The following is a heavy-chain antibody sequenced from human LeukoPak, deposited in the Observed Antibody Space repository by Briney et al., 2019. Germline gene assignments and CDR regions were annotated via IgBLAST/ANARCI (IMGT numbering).Heavy chain of an antibody. J-gene: IGHJ4*02. Sequence: GGSLRLSCAASGFTFSSYWMSWVRQAPGKGLEWVANIKQDGSERYYVDSVKGRFTISRDNAKNSLYLQMNSLRAEDTAVYYCAREFEYNWNDLGYWGQGTLVTVSS. D-gene: IGHD1-20*01. CDR3: AREFEYNWNDLGY. CDR1: GFTFSSYW. V-gene: IGHV3-7*03. CDR2: IKQDGSER.